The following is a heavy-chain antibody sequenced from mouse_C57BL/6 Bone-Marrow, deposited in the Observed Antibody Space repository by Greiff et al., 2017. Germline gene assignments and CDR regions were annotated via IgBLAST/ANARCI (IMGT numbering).Heavy chain of an antibody. Sequence: QVQLQQPGAELVKPGASVKLSCKASGYTFTSYWMQWVKQRPGQGLEWIGEIDPSDSYPNYNQKFKGKATLTVDTSSSTAYMQLSSLTSEDSAVYYCAREGIYYDYEGAYWGQGTLVTVSA. D-gene: IGHD2-4*01. CDR3: AREGIYYDYEGAY. J-gene: IGHJ3*01. CDR1: GYTFTSYW. CDR2: IDPSDSYP. V-gene: IGHV1-50*01.